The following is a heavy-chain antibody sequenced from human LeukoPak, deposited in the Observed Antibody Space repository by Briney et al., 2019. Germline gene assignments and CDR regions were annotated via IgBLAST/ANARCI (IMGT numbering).Heavy chain of an antibody. CDR2: INPNSGGT. V-gene: IGHV1-2*02. Sequence: ASVKVSCKASGYTFTGYYMHWVRQAPGQGLEWMGWINPNSGGTNYAQKFQGRVTMTRDTSISTAYMELSRLRSDDTVVYYCARGQRSRGTIFGVVTSYWGQRTLVTVSS. J-gene: IGHJ4*02. CDR1: GYTFTGYY. D-gene: IGHD3-3*01. CDR3: ARGQRSRGTIFGVVTSY.